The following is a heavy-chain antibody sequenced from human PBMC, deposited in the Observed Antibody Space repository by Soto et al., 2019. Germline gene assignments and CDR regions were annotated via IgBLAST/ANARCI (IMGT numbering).Heavy chain of an antibody. D-gene: IGHD6-19*01. CDR2: VYYTGST. Sequence: SETLSLTCSVSGGSISGSYWSWIRQSPGKGLEWLGYVYYTGSTNYSPSLRSRVSISVDTSKNEFSLRLSSVTAADTAVHFCARSVAVPGAHIDYWGQGTQVTVSS. CDR3: ARSVAVPGAHIDY. J-gene: IGHJ4*02. V-gene: IGHV4-59*01. CDR1: GGSISGSY.